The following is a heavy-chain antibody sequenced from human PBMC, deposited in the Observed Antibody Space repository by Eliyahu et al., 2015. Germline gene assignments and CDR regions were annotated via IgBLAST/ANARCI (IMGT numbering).Heavy chain of an antibody. J-gene: IGHJ4*02. CDR3: ARGRYQFEY. CDR2: XRFTAVGGTT. Sequence: EVQLVESGGALVQPGRSLXXSCXSSGFTFAXXSXSWFRQAXGKGLEWLGFXRFTAVGGTTEXAASVKDRFTISRDDSESIVYLQMNSLKIEDTALYFCARGRYQFEYWGQGTLVTVSS. D-gene: IGHD2-2*01. CDR1: GFTFAXXS. V-gene: IGHV3-49*03.